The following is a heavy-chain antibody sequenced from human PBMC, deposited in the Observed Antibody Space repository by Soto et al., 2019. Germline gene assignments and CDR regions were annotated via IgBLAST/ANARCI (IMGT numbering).Heavy chain of an antibody. CDR2: IKNKANSYTT. Sequence: VQLVESGGGLVQPGGSLRLSCAASGFIFSDHYMDWVRQAPGKGLEWVGRIKNKANSYTTEYAASVKGRFTISRDDSKKPLYLQMNRLKTEGKGVYYRSRISLVGATGGRFFCYLGQGTLLTVSS. CDR3: SRISLVGATGGRFFCY. J-gene: IGHJ4*02. CDR1: GFIFSDHY. V-gene: IGHV3-72*01. D-gene: IGHD1-26*01.